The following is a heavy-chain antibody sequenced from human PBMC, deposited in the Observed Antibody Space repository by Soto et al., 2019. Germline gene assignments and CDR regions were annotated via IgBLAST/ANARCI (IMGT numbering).Heavy chain of an antibody. CDR3: GRGPRRRAPACGTLYYYAMDV. CDR2: LNPIIGAA. V-gene: IGHV1-8*02. CDR1: GYDFTAYD. Sequence: GASVQVSCKASGYDFTAYDINWVRQASGQGLEWMGWLNPIIGAAGSARRLQGRISMTKNTATGTAYLELTSLRSDDSAVYYCGRGPRRRAPACGTLYYYAMDVWGQGTTVTVSS. J-gene: IGHJ6*02. D-gene: IGHD1-7*01.